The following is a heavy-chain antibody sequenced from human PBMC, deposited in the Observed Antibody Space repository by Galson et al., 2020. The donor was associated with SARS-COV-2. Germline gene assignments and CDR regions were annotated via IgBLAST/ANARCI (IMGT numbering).Heavy chain of an antibody. D-gene: IGHD4-17*01. Sequence: SETLSLTCAVFGGSFSGYYWTWIRQPPGKGLEWIGEINHSESTNYNPSLKSRVTISVLTSKKQFSLKLTSVTAADTAVYYCARVERGTVTTGFDTWGQGTLVIVSA. CDR1: GGSFSGYY. V-gene: IGHV4-34*01. J-gene: IGHJ5*02. CDR3: ARVERGTVTTGFDT. CDR2: INHSEST.